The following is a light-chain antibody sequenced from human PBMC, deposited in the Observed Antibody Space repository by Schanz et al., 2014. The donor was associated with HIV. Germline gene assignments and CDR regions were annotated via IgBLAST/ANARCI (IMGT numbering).Light chain of an antibody. J-gene: IGKJ4*01. V-gene: IGKV3D-15*01. CDR1: QSVGSD. Sequence: ELVMTQSPATLSVSPGERATLSCRASQSVGSDLAWYQHKPGQAPRLLIYATSFRATGVPDRFSGSGSGTDFTLTISSLQAEDVAVYYCQQYYSTPLTFGGGTKVQIK. CDR2: ATS. CDR3: QQYYSTPLT.